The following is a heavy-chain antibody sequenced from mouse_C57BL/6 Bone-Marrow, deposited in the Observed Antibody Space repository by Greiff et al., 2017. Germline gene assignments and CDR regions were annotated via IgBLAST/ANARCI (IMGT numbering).Heavy chain of an antibody. CDR1: GFSLTSYG. D-gene: IGHD1-1*01. V-gene: IGHV2-2*01. CDR2: IWSGGST. CDR3: ARNLLRSFAY. Sequence: VQLVESGPGLVQPSQSLSITCTVSGFSLTSYGVHWVRQSPGKGLEWLGVIWSGGSTDYKAAFISRLSISKDNSKSQFFFKMNSLQADDTAIYYCARNLLRSFAYWGQGTTLTVSS. J-gene: IGHJ2*01.